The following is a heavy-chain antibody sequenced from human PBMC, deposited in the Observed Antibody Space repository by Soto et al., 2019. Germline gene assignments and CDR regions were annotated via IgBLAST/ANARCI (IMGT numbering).Heavy chain of an antibody. Sequence: SETLSLTCTVSGGSISSSSYYWGWIRQPPGKGLEWIGSIYYSGSTYYNPSLKSRVTISVDTSKNQFSLKLSSVTAADTAGYYCARRVQQPGGSLNWLDSWGQGTLVTVFS. D-gene: IGHD6-13*01. CDR3: ARRVQQPGGSLNWLDS. CDR2: IYYSGST. CDR1: GGSISSSSYY. J-gene: IGHJ5*01. V-gene: IGHV4-39*01.